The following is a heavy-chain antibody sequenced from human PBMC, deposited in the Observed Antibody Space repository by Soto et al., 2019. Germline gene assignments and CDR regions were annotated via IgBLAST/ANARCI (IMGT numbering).Heavy chain of an antibody. J-gene: IGHJ4*02. CDR1: GFPFSSSG. Sequence: PGGSLRLSCAASGFPFSSSGMLWVRQPPGEGLEWVSAIGPNPANTNYRDSVKGRFTTSRDNSRNTVFLLMTALRAEDTALYYCATARHCSSDACTAAEWGQGTLVTVSS. CDR3: ATARHCSSDACTAAE. CDR2: IGPNPANT. D-gene: IGHD2-2*01. V-gene: IGHV3-23*01.